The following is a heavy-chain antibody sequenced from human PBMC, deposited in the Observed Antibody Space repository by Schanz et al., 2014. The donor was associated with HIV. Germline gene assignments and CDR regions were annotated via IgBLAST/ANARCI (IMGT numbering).Heavy chain of an antibody. CDR1: GYTFSNYG. Sequence: QVQLVQSGGEVKKPGGSVMLSCKASGYTFSNYGVSWVRQAPGQGLEWMGWISGDYGKTKYAQKFQARVTMTTDTSSSTAYMELRSLSSDDTAVYYCARGESSAWPPPRDYWGQGTLVTVSS. CDR2: ISGDYGKT. J-gene: IGHJ4*02. V-gene: IGHV1-18*01. CDR3: ARGESSAWPPPRDY. D-gene: IGHD6-25*01.